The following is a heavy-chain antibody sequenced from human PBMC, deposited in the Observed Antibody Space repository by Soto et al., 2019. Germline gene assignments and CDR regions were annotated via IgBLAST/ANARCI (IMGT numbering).Heavy chain of an antibody. CDR1: GFTFSSYS. CDR2: ISSSSSYI. V-gene: IGHV3-21*01. Sequence: GGSLRLSCAASGFTFSSYSMNWVRQAPGKGLEWVSSISSSSSYIYYADSVKGRFTISRDNAKNSLYLQMNSLRAEDTAVYYCASLHPENYGMDVWGQGTTVTV. D-gene: IGHD4-4*01. J-gene: IGHJ6*02. CDR3: ASLHPENYGMDV.